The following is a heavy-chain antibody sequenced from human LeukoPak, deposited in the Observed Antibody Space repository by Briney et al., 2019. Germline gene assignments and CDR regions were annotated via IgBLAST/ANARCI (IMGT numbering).Heavy chain of an antibody. D-gene: IGHD6-19*01. CDR1: GGSFSGYY. V-gene: IGHV4-34*01. CDR2: INHSGST. J-gene: IGHJ4*02. Sequence: SETLSLTCAVYGGSFSGYYWSWIRQPPGKGLEWIGEINHSGSTNYNPSLKSRVTISVDTSKNQFSLKLSSVTAADTAVYYCARRSSSGWYYFDYWGQGTLVTVSS. CDR3: ARRSSSGWYYFDY.